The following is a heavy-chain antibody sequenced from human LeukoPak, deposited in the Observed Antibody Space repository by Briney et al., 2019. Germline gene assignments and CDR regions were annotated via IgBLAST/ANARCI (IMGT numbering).Heavy chain of an antibody. CDR1: GDTASSNSAT. V-gene: IGHV6-1*01. CDR2: KYYRSKWYK. J-gene: IGHJ1*01. CDR3: ARGPSYFQH. Sequence: SQALSLTCAMSGDTASSNSATWNWIRQSPSRGLEWLGRKYYRSKWYKYYAVSVKSRITINPDTSKNQFSLQLNSVTPEDTAVYYCARGPSYFQHWGQGTLVTVSS.